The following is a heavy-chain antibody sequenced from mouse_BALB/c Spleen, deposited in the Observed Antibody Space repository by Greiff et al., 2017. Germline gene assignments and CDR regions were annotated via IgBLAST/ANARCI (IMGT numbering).Heavy chain of an antibody. CDR3: ARGGDYYGNPLNY. CDR1: GYTFSSYW. CDR2: ILPGSGST. J-gene: IGHJ2*01. Sequence: LVKPGASVKISCKATGYTFSSYWIEWVKQRPGHGLEWIGEILPGSGSTNYNEKFKGKATFTADTSSNTAYMQLSSLTSEDSAVYYCARGGDYYGNPLNYWGQGTTLTVSS. D-gene: IGHD2-1*01. V-gene: IGHV1-9*01.